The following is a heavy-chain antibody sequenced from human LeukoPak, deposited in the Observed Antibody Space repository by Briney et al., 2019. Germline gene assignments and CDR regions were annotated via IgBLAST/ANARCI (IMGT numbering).Heavy chain of an antibody. Sequence: GGSLRLSCAASGFMFSTYWMTWVRQAPGKGLEFVANIKPDGSGTYYVDSVKGRFTISRDNTKNLVFLQVKSLRGEDAAVYHCGGFGYEAAIDLWGQGTLVTVSS. J-gene: IGHJ4*02. CDR3: GGFGYEAAIDL. V-gene: IGHV3-7*01. CDR2: IKPDGSGT. D-gene: IGHD2-15*01. CDR1: GFMFSTYW.